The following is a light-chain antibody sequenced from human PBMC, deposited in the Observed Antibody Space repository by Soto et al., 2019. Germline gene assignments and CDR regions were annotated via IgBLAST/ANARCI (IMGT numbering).Light chain of an antibody. Sequence: QSALTQPASASGSPGQSITISCTGTSSDVGGYSFVSWYQQHPGKAPKLMIYDVGYRPSGVSDRFSGSKSGNTASLSISGLQAEDKAVYFCSSYTTYTTGTTLVFGTGTKVTVL. J-gene: IGLJ1*01. CDR1: SSDVGGYSF. CDR3: SSYTTYTTGTTLV. CDR2: DVG. V-gene: IGLV2-14*03.